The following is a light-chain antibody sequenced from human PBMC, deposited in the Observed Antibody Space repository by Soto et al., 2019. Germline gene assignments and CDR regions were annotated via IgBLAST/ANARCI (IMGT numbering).Light chain of an antibody. Sequence: DIQMTQSPSSVSASVGDRVTITCRASQGISSWLAWYQQKPGKAPKFLIYAASSLQSGVPSRFRSSGSGTAFPHTIIRLQPEGFATFYCPQANSFPHLTLGGGTKVEIK. CDR1: QGISSW. V-gene: IGKV1D-12*01. CDR3: PQANSFPHLT. J-gene: IGKJ4*02. CDR2: AAS.